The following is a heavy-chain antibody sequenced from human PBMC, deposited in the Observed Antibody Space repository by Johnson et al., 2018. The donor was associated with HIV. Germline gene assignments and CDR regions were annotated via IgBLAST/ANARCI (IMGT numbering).Heavy chain of an antibody. V-gene: IGHV3-7*01. CDR3: ASEYSYGSHDAFDI. CDR1: GFIFSSYW. D-gene: IGHD5-18*01. CDR2: IKEDGNEK. J-gene: IGHJ3*02. Sequence: VQVLESGGGLVKPGGSLRLSCAASGFIFSSYWMSWVRQAPGKGLEWVANIKEDGNEKYYADSVKGRFTISRDNSKNTLYLQMNSLRAEDTAVYYCASEYSYGSHDAFDIWGQGTMVTVSS.